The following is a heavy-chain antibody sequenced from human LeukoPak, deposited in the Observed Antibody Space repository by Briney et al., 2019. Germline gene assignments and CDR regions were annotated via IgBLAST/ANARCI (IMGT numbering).Heavy chain of an antibody. V-gene: IGHV3-23*01. CDR1: GFTFSSYA. D-gene: IGHD6-13*01. CDR2: IRGSGGRT. Sequence: GGSLRLSCAASGFTFSSYAMSWVRQAPGKGLEWVSAIRGSGGRTYYADSVKGRFTISRDNSKNKLYLQMNSLRAEDAAVYYCAKAPIAAAAYYYGMDVWGQGTTVTVSS. CDR3: AKAPIAAAAYYYGMDV. J-gene: IGHJ6*02.